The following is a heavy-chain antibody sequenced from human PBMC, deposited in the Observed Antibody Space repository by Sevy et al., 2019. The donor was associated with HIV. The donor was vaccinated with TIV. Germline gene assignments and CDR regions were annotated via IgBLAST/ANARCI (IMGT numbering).Heavy chain of an antibody. V-gene: IGHV1-8*01. Sequence: ASVKVYCEAFGYTFTSYDINWVRQAPGQGLEWMGWMSPNTGATGFAQKFQGRVTLTRNKSITTAYMELSSLTYEDTAVYYCARGGNGDFWSYEYYYYGIDVWGQGTTVTVSS. J-gene: IGHJ6*02. CDR1: GYTFTSYD. CDR2: MSPNTGAT. CDR3: ARGGNGDFWSYEYYYYGIDV. D-gene: IGHD3-3*01.